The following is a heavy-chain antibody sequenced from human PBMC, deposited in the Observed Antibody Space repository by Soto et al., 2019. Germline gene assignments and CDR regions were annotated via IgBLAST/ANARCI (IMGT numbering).Heavy chain of an antibody. CDR3: VRGASLNFDY. J-gene: IGHJ4*02. CDR2: ISYDGNNK. CDR1: GFTYSTYT. D-gene: IGHD1-26*01. Sequence: GGSLRLSCAASGFTYSTYTMHWVRQAPGKGLEWVAVISYDGNNKFYADSVKGRFTISRDSTKNTLYLQMNSLRADDTALYYCVRGASLNFDYWGQGTLVTVSS. V-gene: IGHV3-30-3*01.